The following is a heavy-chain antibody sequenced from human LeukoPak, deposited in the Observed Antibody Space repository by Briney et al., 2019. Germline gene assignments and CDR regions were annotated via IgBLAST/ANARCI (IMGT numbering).Heavy chain of an antibody. D-gene: IGHD2-15*01. J-gene: IGHJ4*02. CDR2: IYYSGST. V-gene: IGHV4-31*03. Sequence: PSETLSLTCTVSGGSISSGGYYWSWIRQHPGKGLEWIGYIYYSGSTYYNPSLKSRVTISVDTSKNQFSLKLSSVTAADTAVYYCAREGGHTAPIDYWGQGTLVTVSS. CDR1: GGSISSGGYY. CDR3: AREGGHTAPIDY.